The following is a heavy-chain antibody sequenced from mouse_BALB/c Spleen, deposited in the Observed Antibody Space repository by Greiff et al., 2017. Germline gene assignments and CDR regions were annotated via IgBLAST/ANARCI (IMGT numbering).Heavy chain of an antibody. CDR3: AREYLDY. J-gene: IGHJ4*01. Sequence: EVMLVESGGGLVQPGGSLKLSCAASGFTFSSYTMSWVRQTPEKRLEWVAYISNGGGSTYYPDTVKGRFTISRDNAKNTLYLQMSSLKSEDTAMYYCAREYLDYWGQGTSVTVSS. CDR2: ISNGGGST. CDR1: GFTFSSYT. V-gene: IGHV5-12-2*01. D-gene: IGHD5-1*01.